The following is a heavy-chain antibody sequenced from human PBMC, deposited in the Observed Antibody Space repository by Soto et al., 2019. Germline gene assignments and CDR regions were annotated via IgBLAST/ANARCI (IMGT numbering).Heavy chain of an antibody. CDR1: GGSISSGGYY. J-gene: IGHJ5*02. V-gene: IGHV4-30-2*01. Sequence: SETLSLTCTVSGGSISSGGYYWSWIRQQPGKGLEWIGYIYHSGSTYYNPSLKSRVTISRDNSKNTLYLQMNSLRAEDTAVYYCARAYGGNPALFDPWGQGTLVTVSS. D-gene: IGHD4-17*01. CDR3: ARAYGGNPALFDP. CDR2: IYHSGST.